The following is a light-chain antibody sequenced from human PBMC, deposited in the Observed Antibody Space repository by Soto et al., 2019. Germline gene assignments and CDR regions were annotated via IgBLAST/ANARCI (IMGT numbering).Light chain of an antibody. CDR2: GVS. Sequence: TQSPATLSVSPGERATLSCGASQSVSSNYLAWYQQKPGLAPRLLIYGVSSRATGIPDRFSGSGSGTDFTLTISRLEPEDFAVYYCEQYGSSPRTFGQGTKVDIK. V-gene: IGKV3D-20*01. CDR1: QSVSSNY. J-gene: IGKJ1*01. CDR3: EQYGSSPRT.